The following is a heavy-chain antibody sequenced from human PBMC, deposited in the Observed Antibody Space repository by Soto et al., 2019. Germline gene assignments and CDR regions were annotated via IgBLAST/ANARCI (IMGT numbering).Heavy chain of an antibody. Sequence: PSETLSLTCAVSGGSISSGGYSWSWIRQPPGKGLEWIGYIYHSGSTYYNPSLKSRVTISVDRSKNQFSLKLSSVTAADTAVYYCASTQYGGSSSGAFDIWGQGTMVTVSS. CDR2: IYHSGST. V-gene: IGHV4-30-2*01. J-gene: IGHJ3*02. CDR1: GGSISSGGYS. CDR3: ASTQYGGSSSGAFDI. D-gene: IGHD2-15*01.